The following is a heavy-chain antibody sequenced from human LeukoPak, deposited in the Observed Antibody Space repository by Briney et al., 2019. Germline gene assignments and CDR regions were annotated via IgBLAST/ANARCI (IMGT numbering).Heavy chain of an antibody. Sequence: PGGSLRLSCAASGFNFSNYGIHWVRQAPGKGLEWVAVISYDGSKKYYADSVKGRFTISRDNAKNSLYLQMKSLRAEDTAVYYCARDHHRRLYDSQARDTFDIWGQGTMVTVSS. CDR1: GFNFSNYG. V-gene: IGHV3-30*03. CDR3: ARDHHRRLYDSQARDTFDI. J-gene: IGHJ3*02. D-gene: IGHD3-22*01. CDR2: ISYDGSKK.